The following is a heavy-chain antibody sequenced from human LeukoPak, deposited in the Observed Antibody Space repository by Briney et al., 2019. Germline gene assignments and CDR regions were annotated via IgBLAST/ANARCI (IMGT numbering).Heavy chain of an antibody. CDR1: GGSITSYY. CDR3: ARDRGDITIPGYYYMDV. D-gene: IGHD3-10*01. CDR2: IYYSGST. Sequence: SETLSLTCTVSGGSITSYYWSWIRQPPGEGLEWIGYIYYSGSTNYNPSLKRRVTMSIDTSKNQFSLKLSSVTAADTAVYYCARDRGDITIPGYYYMDVWGKGTTVTISS. J-gene: IGHJ6*03. V-gene: IGHV4-59*01.